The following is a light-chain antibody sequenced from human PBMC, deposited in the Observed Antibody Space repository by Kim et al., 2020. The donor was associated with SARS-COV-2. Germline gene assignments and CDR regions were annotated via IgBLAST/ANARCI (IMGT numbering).Light chain of an antibody. CDR1: SGHSTYA. CDR2: LNSDGSH. CDR3: QTWGAGIRV. Sequence: SVKLTCTLSSGHSTYAIAWQQQQPEKGPRYLMNLNSDGSHSKGDGIPDRFSGSSSGAERYLTISSLQSEDEADYYCQTWGAGIRVFGGGTQLTVL. J-gene: IGLJ3*02. V-gene: IGLV4-69*02.